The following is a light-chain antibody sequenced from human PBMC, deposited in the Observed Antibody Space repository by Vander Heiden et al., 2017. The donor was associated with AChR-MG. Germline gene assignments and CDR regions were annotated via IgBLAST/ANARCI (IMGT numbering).Light chain of an antibody. CDR2: SNN. V-gene: IGLV1-44*01. J-gene: IGLJ3*02. CDR3: AAWDDSLNGWV. CDR1: SSNIGSNT. Sequence: QSVLTQPPSASGTPGQRVTISCSGSSSNIGSNTVNWYQQLPGPAPKLLIYSNNQRPSGVPDRFSGSKSGISASLAISGLQSEDEADYYCAAWDDSLNGWVFGGGTKLTVL.